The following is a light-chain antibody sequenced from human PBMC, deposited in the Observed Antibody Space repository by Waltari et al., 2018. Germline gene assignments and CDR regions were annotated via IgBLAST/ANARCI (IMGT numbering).Light chain of an antibody. CDR1: NSTLGSNT. Sequence: QSVLPQPPSASWTPGPGVTISCSGSNSTLGSNTVRWYQQFPGTAPQLLIHTDTQRPSGVPDRFSGSKSGTSASLAISGLQSEDEAHYFCAAWDDSLSGRVFGGGTKVTVI. CDR3: AAWDDSLSGRV. CDR2: TDT. V-gene: IGLV1-44*01. J-gene: IGLJ3*02.